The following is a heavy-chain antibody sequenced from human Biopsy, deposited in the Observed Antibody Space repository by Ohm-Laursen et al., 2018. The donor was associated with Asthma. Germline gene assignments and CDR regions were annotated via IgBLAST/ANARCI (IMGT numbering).Heavy chain of an antibody. CDR3: ARDLAGSCTSASCYGFDS. Sequence: TLSLTCSVSGASIRSVGYYWSWVRQFPGKGLEWIGYISYSGRIDYNPALNSRVTISVDTSENQFSLELKSLTAADTALYYCARDLAGSCTSASCYGFDSWGQGAQVTVSS. CDR2: ISYSGRI. D-gene: IGHD2-2*01. J-gene: IGHJ5*01. V-gene: IGHV4-31*03. CDR1: GASIRSVGYY.